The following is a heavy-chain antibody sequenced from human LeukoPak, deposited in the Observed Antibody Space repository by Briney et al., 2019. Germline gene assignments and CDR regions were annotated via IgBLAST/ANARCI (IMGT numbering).Heavy chain of an antibody. CDR1: GFTFSSYG. J-gene: IGHJ3*02. V-gene: IGHV3-30*18. D-gene: IGHD3-22*01. CDR3: AKGGYYDSSGYYYDTAHDAFDI. CDR2: ISYDGSNK. Sequence: GGSLRLSCAASGFTFSSYGMHWVRQAPGKGLEWVAVISYDGSNKYYADSVKGRFTISRDNSKNTLYLQMNSLRAEDTAVYYCAKGGYYDSSGYYYDTAHDAFDIWGQGTMVTVSS.